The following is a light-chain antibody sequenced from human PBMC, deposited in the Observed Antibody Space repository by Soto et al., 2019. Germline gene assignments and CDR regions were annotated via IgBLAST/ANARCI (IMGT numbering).Light chain of an antibody. CDR1: QSVSRY. J-gene: IGKJ5*01. Sequence: EIVLTQSPATLSLSPGERATISCRASQSVSRYLAWYHQKPGQAPRLLIYDASNRAPDIPARFRGSGSGTDFTLIISSLEPEDVGVYYCHLRRDWPPTTVGQVTRLEIK. CDR3: HLRRDWPPTT. CDR2: DAS. V-gene: IGKV3-11*01.